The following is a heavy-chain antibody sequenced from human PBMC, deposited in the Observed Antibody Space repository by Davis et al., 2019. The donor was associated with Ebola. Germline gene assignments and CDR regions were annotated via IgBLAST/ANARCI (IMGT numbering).Heavy chain of an antibody. CDR2: ISSSSSYI. CDR3: ARELDYGDYYYGMDV. Sequence: PGGSLRLSCAASGFTFSSYSMNWVRQAPGKGLEWVSSISSSSSYIYYADSVKGRFTISRDNAKNSLYLQMNSLRAEDTAVYYCARELDYGDYYYGMDVWGQGTTVTVSS. J-gene: IGHJ6*02. D-gene: IGHD4-17*01. CDR1: GFTFSSYS. V-gene: IGHV3-21*01.